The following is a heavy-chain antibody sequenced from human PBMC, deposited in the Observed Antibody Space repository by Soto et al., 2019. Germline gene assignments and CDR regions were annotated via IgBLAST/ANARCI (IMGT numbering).Heavy chain of an antibody. CDR2: TKNRANSYTT. Sequence: EVQLVESGGGLVQPGGSLRLSCAASGFTFSDHYMDWVRQAPGKGLEWVGRTKNRANSYTTEYAAAVKGRFTISRDDSKTSPYLQRNSLKTEDTAVYYCARSLPGWPIDYWGQGTLVTVSS. V-gene: IGHV3-72*01. J-gene: IGHJ4*02. CDR3: ARSLPGWPIDY. D-gene: IGHD6-19*01. CDR1: GFTFSDHY.